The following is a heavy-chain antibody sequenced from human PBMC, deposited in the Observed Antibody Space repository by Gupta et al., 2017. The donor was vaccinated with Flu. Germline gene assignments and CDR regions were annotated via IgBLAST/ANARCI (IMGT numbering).Heavy chain of an antibody. CDR3: GRSSSGWSRGYNYGMDV. CDR2: INSDGRST. CDR1: GFTLSGYW. V-gene: IGHV3-74*03. J-gene: IGHJ6*02. Sequence: EVQLVESGGGFVQPGGSLRLSCVASGFTLSGYWMDWVRQAPGKGLVWISHINSDGRSTTYADSVEGRFTISRDNAKNTLYLQMNSLRVEDTAVYYCGRSSSGWSRGYNYGMDVWGQGATVTVSS. D-gene: IGHD6-19*01.